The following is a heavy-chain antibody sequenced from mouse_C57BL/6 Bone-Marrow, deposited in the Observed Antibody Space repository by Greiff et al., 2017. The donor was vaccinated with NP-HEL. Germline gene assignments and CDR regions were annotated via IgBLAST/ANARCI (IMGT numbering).Heavy chain of an antibody. Sequence: DVKLQESGPGMVKPSQSLSLTCTVTGYSITSGYDWHWIRHFPGNKLEWMGYISYSGSTNYNPSLKSRISITHDTSKNHFFLKLNSVTTEDTATYYCARALYGNGAMDYWGQGTSVTVSS. CDR1: GYSITSGYD. V-gene: IGHV3-1*01. CDR2: ISYSGST. CDR3: ARALYGNGAMDY. D-gene: IGHD2-1*01. J-gene: IGHJ4*01.